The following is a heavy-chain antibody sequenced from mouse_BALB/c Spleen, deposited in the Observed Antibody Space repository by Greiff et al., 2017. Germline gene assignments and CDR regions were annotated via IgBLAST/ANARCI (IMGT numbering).Heavy chain of an antibody. CDR3: ARGGSSYEGFDY. CDR2: ISSGGSYT. CDR1: GFTFSSYG. J-gene: IGHJ2*01. Sequence: DVQLVESGGDLVKPGGSLKLSCAASGFTFSSYGMSWVRQTPDKRLEWVATISSGGSYTYYPDSVKGRFTISRDNAKNTLYLQMSSLKSEDTAMYYGARGGSSYEGFDYWGQGTTLTVSS. D-gene: IGHD1-1*01. V-gene: IGHV5-6*01.